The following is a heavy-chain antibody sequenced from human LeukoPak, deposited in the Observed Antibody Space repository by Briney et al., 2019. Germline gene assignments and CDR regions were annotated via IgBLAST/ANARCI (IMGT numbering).Heavy chain of an antibody. Sequence: PGTSLRLSCAVSGFTFSDHSVHWVRQAPGKGLGWVAAIWYDGSNKYYAASVKGRFTISRDNSKNTLYLQMNSLRAEDTAVFFCARGQIPYFYYMDVWGNGTTVTVAS. CDR3: ARGQIPYFYYMDV. CDR1: GFTFSDHS. CDR2: IWYDGSNK. J-gene: IGHJ6*03. V-gene: IGHV3-33*01.